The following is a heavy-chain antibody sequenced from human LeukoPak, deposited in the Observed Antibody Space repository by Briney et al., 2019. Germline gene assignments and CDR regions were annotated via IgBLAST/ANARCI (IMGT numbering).Heavy chain of an antibody. CDR1: GYTLTELS. Sequence: ASVKVSCKVSGYTLTELSMHWVRQAPGKGLEWMGGFDPEDGETIYAQKFQGRVTMTEDTSTDTAYMELSSLRSEDTAVYYCATDQTGNWNYVVYGMDVWGQGTTVTVSS. D-gene: IGHD1-7*01. V-gene: IGHV1-24*01. J-gene: IGHJ6*01. CDR2: FDPEDGET. CDR3: ATDQTGNWNYVVYGMDV.